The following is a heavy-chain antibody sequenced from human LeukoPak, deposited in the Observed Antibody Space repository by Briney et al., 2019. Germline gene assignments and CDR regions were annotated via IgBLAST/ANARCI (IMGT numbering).Heavy chain of an antibody. D-gene: IGHD5-18*01. CDR2: ISGSGGST. Sequence: GGSLRLSCAASGFTFSSYAMSWVRQAPGKGPEWVSAISGSGGSTYYADSVKGRFTISRDNSKNTLYLQMNSLRAEDTAVYYSYLYSYGESGYWGQGTLVTVSS. CDR1: GFTFSSYA. CDR3: YLYSYGESGY. J-gene: IGHJ4*02. V-gene: IGHV3-23*01.